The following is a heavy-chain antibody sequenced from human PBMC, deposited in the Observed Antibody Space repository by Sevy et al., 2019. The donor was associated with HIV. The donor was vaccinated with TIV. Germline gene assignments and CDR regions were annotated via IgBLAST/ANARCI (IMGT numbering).Heavy chain of an antibody. Sequence: GSLRHSCAASAVTFRDSVVHWVRQASGKGLEWVGHIRTKANSYATAYAASVKGRFTISRDDLKNTAYLQMNSLKTVDTAVYYCTGLYDYNWFDPWGQGTLVTVSS. J-gene: IGHJ5*02. V-gene: IGHV3-73*01. CDR3: TGLYDYNWFDP. CDR2: IRTKANSYAT. CDR1: AVTFRDSV. D-gene: IGHD1-1*01.